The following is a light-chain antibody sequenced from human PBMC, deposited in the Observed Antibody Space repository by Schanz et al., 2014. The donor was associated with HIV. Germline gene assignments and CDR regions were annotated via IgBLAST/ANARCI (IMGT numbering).Light chain of an antibody. CDR3: QQRYSGWT. CDR1: QSVSSN. V-gene: IGKV3-15*01. Sequence: EIVMTQSPVTLSVSPGERATLSCRASQSVSSNLAWYQQKPGQAPRLLIYDVSTRATGIPARFSGSGSGTEFTLTISNLQSEDSAVYYCQQRYSGWTFGQGTKVEIK. CDR2: DVS. J-gene: IGKJ1*01.